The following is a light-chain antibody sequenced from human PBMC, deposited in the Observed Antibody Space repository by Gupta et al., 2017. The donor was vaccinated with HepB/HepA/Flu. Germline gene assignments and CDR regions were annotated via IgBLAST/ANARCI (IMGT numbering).Light chain of an antibody. J-gene: IGLJ3*02. V-gene: IGLV7-46*01. Sequence: QAVVTLAPSLTVSPGGAVTLPCGSSTGVVTSGLYHYWFQQKPDQAPKKLIYDTTNRPSKTPARFSGCNIGGKAALTLSGAQNEDEDEYYYMRTDNNVRVFGGGTRLTVL. CDR2: DTT. CDR1: TGVVTSGLY. CDR3: MRTDNNVRV.